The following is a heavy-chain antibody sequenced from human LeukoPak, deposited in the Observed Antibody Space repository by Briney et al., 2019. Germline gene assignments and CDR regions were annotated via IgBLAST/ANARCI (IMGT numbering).Heavy chain of an antibody. Sequence: SETLSLACTVSGGSISSSSYYWGWIRQPPGKGLEWIGSIYYSGSTYYNPSLKSRVTISVDTSKNQFSLKLSSVTAADTAVYYCARHTLYYYDSSGYYRTGHFDYWGQGTLVTVSS. V-gene: IGHV4-39*01. J-gene: IGHJ4*02. CDR1: GGSISSSSYY. D-gene: IGHD3-22*01. CDR3: ARHTLYYYDSSGYYRTGHFDY. CDR2: IYYSGST.